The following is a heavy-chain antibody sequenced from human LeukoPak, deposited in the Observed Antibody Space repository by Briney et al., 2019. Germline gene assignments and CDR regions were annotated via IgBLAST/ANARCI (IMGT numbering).Heavy chain of an antibody. CDR3: ARHLDGIVTPFDY. D-gene: IGHD3-16*02. V-gene: IGHV5-51*01. J-gene: IGHJ4*02. Sequence: GESLKISCKGSGYSFTNYWIGWVRQMPGKGLEWMGIINPGDSATTYSPSVQGQITISVDKSISTAYLQWSSLKASDTAMYYCARHLDGIVTPFDYWGQGTLVTVYS. CDR2: INPGDSAT. CDR1: GYSFTNYW.